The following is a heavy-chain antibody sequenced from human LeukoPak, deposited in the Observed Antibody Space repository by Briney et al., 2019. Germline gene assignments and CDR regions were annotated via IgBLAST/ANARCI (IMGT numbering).Heavy chain of an antibody. D-gene: IGHD3-3*01. Sequence: SETLSLTCTVSGGSISSYYWSWIRQPPGKGLEWIGYIYYSGSTNYNPSLKSRVTISVDTSKNQFSLKLSSVTVADTAVYYCAREGFLEWLTGFDPWGRGTLVTVSS. V-gene: IGHV4-59*01. J-gene: IGHJ5*02. CDR1: GGSISSYY. CDR3: AREGFLEWLTGFDP. CDR2: IYYSGST.